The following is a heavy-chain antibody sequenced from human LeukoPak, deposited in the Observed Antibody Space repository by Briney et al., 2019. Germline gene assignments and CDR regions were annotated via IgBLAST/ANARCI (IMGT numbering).Heavy chain of an antibody. Sequence: GESLKIPCKASGFIFSNYWIAWVRQKPGKGLEWMGIIHPDDSDTRYSPSFQGQVTISADKSTTTAYLQWRSLKASDTAMYYCTRGEGWLDPWGQGTLVTVSS. J-gene: IGHJ5*02. CDR1: GFIFSNYW. V-gene: IGHV5-51*01. CDR3: TRGEGWLDP. D-gene: IGHD3-16*01. CDR2: IHPDDSDT.